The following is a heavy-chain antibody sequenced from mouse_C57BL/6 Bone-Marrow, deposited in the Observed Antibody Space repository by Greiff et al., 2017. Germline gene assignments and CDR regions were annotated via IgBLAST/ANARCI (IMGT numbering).Heavy chain of an antibody. CDR3: TGRWLLPYWYFDV. Sequence: EVQVVASGGGLVQPGGSMKLSCVASGFTFSNYWMNWVRQSPEKGLEWVAQIRLKSDNYATHYAESVKGRFTISRDDSKSSVYLQMNNLRAEDTGIYYCTGRWLLPYWYFDVWGTGTTVTVSS. CDR1: GFTFSNYW. D-gene: IGHD2-3*01. J-gene: IGHJ1*03. V-gene: IGHV6-3*01. CDR2: IRLKSDNYAT.